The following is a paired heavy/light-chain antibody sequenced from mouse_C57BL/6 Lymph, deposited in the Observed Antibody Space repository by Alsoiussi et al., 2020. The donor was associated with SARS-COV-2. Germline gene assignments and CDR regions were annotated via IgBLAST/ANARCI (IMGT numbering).Light chain of an antibody. V-gene: IGKV12-44*01. CDR1: ENIYSY. CDR2: NAK. Sequence: DIQMTQSPASLSASVGETVTITCRASENIYSYLAWYQQKQGKSPQLLVYNAKTLAEGVPSRFSGSGSGTQFSLKINSLQPEDFGSYYCQHHYGTPLTFGAGTKLELK. J-gene: IGKJ5*01. CDR3: QHHYGTPLT.
Heavy chain of an antibody. J-gene: IGHJ1*03. CDR1: GYAFSSSW. D-gene: IGHD1-1*01. CDR3: ARSGVYGSHYWYFDV. CDR2: IYPGDGDT. V-gene: IGHV1-82*01. Sequence: QVQLQQSGPELVKPGASVKISCKASGYAFSSSWMNWVKQRPGKGLEWIGRIYPGDGDTNYNGKFKGKATLTADKSSSTAYMQLSSLTSEDSAVYFCARSGVYGSHYWYFDVWGTGTTVTVSS.